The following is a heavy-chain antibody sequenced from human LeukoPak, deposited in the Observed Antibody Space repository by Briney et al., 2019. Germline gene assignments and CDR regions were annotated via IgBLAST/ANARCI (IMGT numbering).Heavy chain of an antibody. D-gene: IGHD3-10*01. V-gene: IGHV4-38-2*02. Sequence: SETLSLTCTVPGYSISSGYYWGWIRQPPGKGLECIGSIYHCGSTYYNASFKSPVTISLDMSKNQFSLKLSSVTAADTAVYYCARDSYYYGSGSYYIDYWGQGTLVTVSS. CDR1: GYSISSGYY. CDR2: IYHCGST. J-gene: IGHJ4*02. CDR3: ARDSYYYGSGSYYIDY.